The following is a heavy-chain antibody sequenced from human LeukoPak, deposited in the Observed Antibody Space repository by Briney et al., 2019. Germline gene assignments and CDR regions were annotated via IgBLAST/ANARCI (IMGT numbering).Heavy chain of an antibody. D-gene: IGHD6-13*01. CDR3: ARHVSGIAAAGTSLYYYYYMDV. Sequence: SETLSLTCTVSGGSISSSSYYWGWIRQPPGKGLEWIGSIYYSGSTYYNPSLKSRVTISVDTSKNQFSLKLSSVTAADTAVYYCARHVSGIAAAGTSLYYYYYMDVWGKGTTVTISS. V-gene: IGHV4-39*01. CDR2: IYYSGST. J-gene: IGHJ6*03. CDR1: GGSISSSSYY.